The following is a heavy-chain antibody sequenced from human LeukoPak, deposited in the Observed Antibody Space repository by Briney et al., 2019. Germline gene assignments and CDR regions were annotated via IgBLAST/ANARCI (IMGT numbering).Heavy chain of an antibody. Sequence: GRSLRLSCAASGFTFDDYAMHWVRQAPGKGLEWVSGISWNSGSIGYADSVKGRFTISRDNAKNSLYLQMNSLRAEDTALYYCAKDTFDMTTVTTGAFDIWGQGTMVTVSS. CDR3: AKDTFDMTTVTTGAFDI. D-gene: IGHD4-17*01. CDR1: GFTFDDYA. V-gene: IGHV3-9*01. CDR2: ISWNSGSI. J-gene: IGHJ3*02.